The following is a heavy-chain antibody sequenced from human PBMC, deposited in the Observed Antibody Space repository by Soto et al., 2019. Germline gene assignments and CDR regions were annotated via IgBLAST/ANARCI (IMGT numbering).Heavy chain of an antibody. CDR2: INAGNGNT. J-gene: IGHJ6*02. D-gene: IGHD4-17*01. CDR1: GDRKTSCA. V-gene: IGHV1-3*01. CDR3: ARDTAPSDV. Sequence: VKVSCKASGDRKTSCARDWLRQAPGQRLEWMGSINAGNGNTKYSQKFQGRVTITRDTSASTAYMELSSLRSYFTAVYYCARDTAPSDVSAQ.